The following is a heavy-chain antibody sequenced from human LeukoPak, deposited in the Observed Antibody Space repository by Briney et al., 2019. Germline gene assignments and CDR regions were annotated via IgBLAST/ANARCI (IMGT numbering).Heavy chain of an antibody. CDR1: GGSISTYY. Sequence: PSETLSLTCTVSGGSISTYYWSWIRQPPGKGLEWLGYIDYSGSTNYNPSLKSRVTISVDTSKNQFSLRLSSVTAADTATYYCARVGQGCFGLWGRGTLVTVSS. CDR3: ARVGQGCFGL. V-gene: IGHV4-59*01. J-gene: IGHJ2*01. CDR2: IDYSGST.